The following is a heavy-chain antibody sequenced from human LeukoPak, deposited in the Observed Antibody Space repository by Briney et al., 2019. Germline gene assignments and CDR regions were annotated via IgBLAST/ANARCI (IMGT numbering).Heavy chain of an antibody. CDR2: INHSGST. J-gene: IGHJ6*03. D-gene: IGHD6-19*01. V-gene: IGHV4-34*01. CDR3: ASTYSSGWPRYYYMDV. CDR1: GGSFSGYY. Sequence: SETLSLTCAVYGGSFSGYYWSWIRQPPGKVLEWIGEINHSGSTNYNPSLKSRVTISVDTSKNQFSLKLSSVTAADTAVYYCASTYSSGWPRYYYMDVWGKGTTVTVSS.